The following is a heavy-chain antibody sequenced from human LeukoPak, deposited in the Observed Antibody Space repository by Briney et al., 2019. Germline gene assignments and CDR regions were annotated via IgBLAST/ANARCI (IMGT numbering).Heavy chain of an antibody. D-gene: IGHD1-26*01. CDR1: GFTFSTYG. J-gene: IGHJ4*02. CDR3: ARASEWELFGEFDY. Sequence: GGSLRLSCAASGFTFSTYGMHWVRQTPGKGLEWVAVIWYDGSNKYYADSVKGRFTISRDNSKNTLYLQMNSLRAEDTAVYYCARASEWELFGEFDYWGQGTLVTVSS. V-gene: IGHV3-33*08. CDR2: IWYDGSNK.